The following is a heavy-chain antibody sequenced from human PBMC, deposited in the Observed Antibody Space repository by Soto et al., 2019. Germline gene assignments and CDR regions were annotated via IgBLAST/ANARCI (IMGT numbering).Heavy chain of an antibody. J-gene: IGHJ4*02. CDR3: ARNSGHSDFDY. CDR2: IYHSGST. V-gene: IGHV4-4*02. D-gene: IGHD2-15*01. Sequence: QVQLQESGPGLVKPSGTLSLTCAVSGGSIRSSKWWSWVRQPPGKGLEWIGEIYHSGSTNYNPSLKSRVTISVYKSKNQFSLKLSSVTAADTAVYYCARNSGHSDFDYWGQGTLVTVSS. CDR1: GGSIRSSKW.